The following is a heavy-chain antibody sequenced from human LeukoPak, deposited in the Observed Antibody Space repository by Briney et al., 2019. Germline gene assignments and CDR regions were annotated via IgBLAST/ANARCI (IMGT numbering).Heavy chain of an antibody. CDR2: INPNSGGT. V-gene: IGHV1-2*04. CDR3: AKDRGHGDYMASHYFDY. CDR1: GYTFTGYY. D-gene: IGHD4-17*01. Sequence: ASVKVSCKASGYTFTGYYMHWVRQAPGQGLEWMGWINPNSGGTNYAQKFQGWVTMTRDTSISTAYMELSRLRSDDTAVYYCAKDRGHGDYMASHYFDYWGQGTLVTVSS. J-gene: IGHJ4*02.